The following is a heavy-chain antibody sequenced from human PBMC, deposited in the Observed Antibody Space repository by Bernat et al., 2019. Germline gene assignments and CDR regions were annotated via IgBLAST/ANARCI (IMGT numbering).Heavy chain of an antibody. Sequence: QVQLVESGGGVVQPGRSLRLSCAASGFTFSGYGMHWVRQAPGKGLEWVAVISNDGSNKYYADSVKGRFTISRDNSKNSLYLQMNSLRAEDTAVYYCAKAGLGYCSGGSCYGGFDYWGQGTLVTVSS. V-gene: IGHV3-30*18. CDR1: GFTFSGYG. D-gene: IGHD2-15*01. CDR3: AKAGLGYCSGGSCYGGFDY. CDR2: ISNDGSNK. J-gene: IGHJ4*02.